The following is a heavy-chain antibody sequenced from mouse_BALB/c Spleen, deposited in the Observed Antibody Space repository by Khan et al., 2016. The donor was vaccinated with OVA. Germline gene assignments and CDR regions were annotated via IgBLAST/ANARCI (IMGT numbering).Heavy chain of an antibody. D-gene: IGHD3-1*01. J-gene: IGHJ4*01. CDR3: ARGGLGLRAYAMDY. Sequence: EVKLQESGPELMKPGASVKISCKASGYSFTTYYIHWVKQSHGKSLEWIGYIDPFNGGPSYNQKFKGKATLTLDKSSSTAYMHLISLTSEDSAVYYCARGGLGLRAYAMDYWGQGTSVTVSS. CDR2: IDPFNGGP. CDR1: GYSFTTYY. V-gene: IGHV1S135*01.